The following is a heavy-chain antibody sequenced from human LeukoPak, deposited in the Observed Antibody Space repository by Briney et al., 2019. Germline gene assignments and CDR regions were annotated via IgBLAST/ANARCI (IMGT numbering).Heavy chain of an antibody. CDR2: INHSGST. D-gene: IGHD3-10*01. V-gene: IGHV4-34*01. J-gene: IGHJ4*02. CDR3: AREHLGSYYNLRPRLYYFDY. Sequence: SETLSLTCAVYGGSFSGYYWSWVREPPGKGLERSGEINHSGSTNYNPSLRSRVTISVDTSKNQFSLKLSSVTAADTAVYYCAREHLGSYYNLRPRLYYFDYWGQGTLVTVSS. CDR1: GGSFSGYY.